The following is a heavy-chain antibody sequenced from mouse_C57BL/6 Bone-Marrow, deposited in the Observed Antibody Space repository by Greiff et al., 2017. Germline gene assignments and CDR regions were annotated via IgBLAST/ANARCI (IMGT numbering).Heavy chain of an antibody. CDR2: IYPTSGRT. V-gene: IGHV1-55*01. D-gene: IGHD4-1*01. J-gene: IGHJ2*01. CDR1: GYTFTSYW. Sequence: QVQLQQPGAELVKPGASVKMSCKASGYTFTSYWITWVKQRPGQGLEWIGDIYPTSGRTNYNEKFKSKAILTVDNSSNTAYMQLSSLTSEASAVFDCASSGPLGRSFDYWGQGTTLTVSS. CDR3: ASSGPLGRSFDY.